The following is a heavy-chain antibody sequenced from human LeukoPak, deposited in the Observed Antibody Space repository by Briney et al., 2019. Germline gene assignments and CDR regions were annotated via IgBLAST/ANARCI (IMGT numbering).Heavy chain of an antibody. V-gene: IGHV1-69*13. Sequence: GASVKVSCMASGGTFSSYAISWVRQAPGQGLEWMGGIIPIFGTANYAQKFQGRVTITADESTSTAYMELSSLRSEDTAVYYCARDLRHTWIQLWYSDWGQGTLVTVSS. CDR3: ARDLRHTWIQLWYSD. CDR1: GGTFSSYA. D-gene: IGHD5-18*01. CDR2: IIPIFGTA. J-gene: IGHJ4*02.